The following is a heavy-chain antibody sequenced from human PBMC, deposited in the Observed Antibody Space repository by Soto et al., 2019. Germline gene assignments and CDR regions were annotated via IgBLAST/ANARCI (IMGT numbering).Heavy chain of an antibody. V-gene: IGHV4-59*01. CDR2: IYYSGST. CDR1: GGSISSYY. D-gene: IGHD3-3*02. J-gene: IGHJ6*02. CDR3: ARDYISGLANYYYYYGMDV. Sequence: SETLSLTCTVSGGSISSYYWSWIRQPPGKGLEWIGYIYYSGSTNYNPSLKSRVTISVDTSKNLFSLKLSSVTAADTAVYYCARDYISGLANYYYYYGMDVWGQGTTVTVSS.